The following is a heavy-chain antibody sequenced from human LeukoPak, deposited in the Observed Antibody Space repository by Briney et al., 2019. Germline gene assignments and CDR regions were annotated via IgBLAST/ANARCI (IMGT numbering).Heavy chain of an antibody. D-gene: IGHD6-6*01. CDR2: IYYSGST. V-gene: IGHV4-61*01. CDR3: ARDTSRSFFDY. J-gene: IGHJ4*02. CDR1: GGSISSSSYY. Sequence: SETLSLTCTVSGGSISSSSYYWGWIRQPPGKGLEWIGYIYYSGSTNYNPSLKSRVTISVDTSKNQFSLKLSSVTAADTAVYYCARDTSRSFFDYWGQGTLVTVSS.